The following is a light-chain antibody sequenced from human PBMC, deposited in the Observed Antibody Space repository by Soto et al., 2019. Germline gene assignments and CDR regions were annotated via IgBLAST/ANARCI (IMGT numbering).Light chain of an antibody. CDR3: QQYKNWPPLA. CDR2: AAS. Sequence: EIVMTQSPATLSVSPGETATLSCRASQSVGSAVAWYQHKPGQAPRLLIVAASIRATGVPGRFSGGGSGTEFTLSISSLQYEDFAVYYCQQYKNWPPLAFGGGTTVEI. V-gene: IGKV3-15*01. CDR1: QSVGSA. J-gene: IGKJ4*01.